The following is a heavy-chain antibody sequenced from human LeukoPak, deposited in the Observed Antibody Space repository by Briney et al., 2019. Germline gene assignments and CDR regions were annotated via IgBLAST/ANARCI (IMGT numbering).Heavy chain of an antibody. Sequence: PSETLSLTCTVSGGSISSYYWSWIRQPPEKGLEWIGYIYYSGSTNYNPSLKSRVTISVDTSKNQFSLKLSSVTAADTAVYYCARDTYYYDSSGYSPFYYYYGMDVWGQDTTVTVSS. CDR2: IYYSGST. V-gene: IGHV4-59*01. CDR1: GGSISSYY. J-gene: IGHJ6*02. D-gene: IGHD3-22*01. CDR3: ARDTYYYDSSGYSPFYYYYGMDV.